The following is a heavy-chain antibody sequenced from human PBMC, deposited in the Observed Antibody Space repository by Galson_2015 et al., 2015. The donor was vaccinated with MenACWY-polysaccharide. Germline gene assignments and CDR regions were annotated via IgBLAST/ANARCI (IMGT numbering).Heavy chain of an antibody. CDR2: ISFDGGP. CDR1: GDSITNGGYF. J-gene: IGHJ4*02. CDR3: ARYCSTASCYNYFDY. V-gene: IGHV4-31*11. Sequence: TLSLTCAVSGDSITNGGYFWSWIRQHPGKGLEWIASISFDGGPYYNPSLESRVTISVDTSKNQFSLKLSSVTAADTAVYYCARYCSTASCYNYFDYWGQGTLITVSS. D-gene: IGHD2-2*02.